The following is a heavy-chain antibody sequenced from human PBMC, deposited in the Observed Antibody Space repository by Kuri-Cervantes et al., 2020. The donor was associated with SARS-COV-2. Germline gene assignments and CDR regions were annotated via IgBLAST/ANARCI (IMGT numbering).Heavy chain of an antibody. CDR1: GFTFSSYS. Sequence: GGSLRLSCAASGFTFSSYSMNWVRQAPGKGLEWVSSISSSSSYIYYADSVKGRFTISRDNAKNSLYLQMNSLRAEDTAVYYCAREATGGAFDIWGQGTMVTVSS. J-gene: IGHJ3*02. D-gene: IGHD3-10*01. CDR2: ISSSSSYI. CDR3: AREATGGAFDI. V-gene: IGHV3-21*01.